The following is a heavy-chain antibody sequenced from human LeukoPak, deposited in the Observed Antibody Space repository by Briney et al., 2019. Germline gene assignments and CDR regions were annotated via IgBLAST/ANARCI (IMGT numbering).Heavy chain of an antibody. D-gene: IGHD7-27*01. CDR2: IGGGGGST. CDR3: ARDRPLAGDNY. Sequence: PGGSLRLPCAASGFIFSTNAMTWVRQAPGKGLEWVSAIGGGGGSTYYGDSVKGRFTISRDNAKNSLYLQMNSLRAEDTAVYYCARDRPLAGDNYWGQGTLVTVSS. V-gene: IGHV3-21*01. J-gene: IGHJ4*02. CDR1: GFIFSTNA.